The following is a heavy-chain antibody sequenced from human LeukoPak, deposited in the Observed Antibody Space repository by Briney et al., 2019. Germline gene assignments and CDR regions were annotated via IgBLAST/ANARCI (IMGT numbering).Heavy chain of an antibody. CDR1: GFTFSSYN. Sequence: GGSLRLSCAASGFTFSSYNMNWVRQAPGKGLEWVSSISSSSSYIYYADSVRGRFTISRGNAKNSLYLQINSLRAEDTAVYYCAKDRSGQQLTLYYYYYGMDVWGQGTTVTVSS. D-gene: IGHD6-13*01. CDR2: ISSSSSYI. J-gene: IGHJ6*02. CDR3: AKDRSGQQLTLYYYYYGMDV. V-gene: IGHV3-21*01.